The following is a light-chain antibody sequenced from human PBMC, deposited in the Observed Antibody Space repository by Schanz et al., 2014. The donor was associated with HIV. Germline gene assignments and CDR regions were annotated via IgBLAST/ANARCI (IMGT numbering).Light chain of an antibody. V-gene: IGKV1-5*03. Sequence: DIQMTQSPSTLSASVGDRVTLTCRASQTIGRLLAWYQQKPGTAPVLLIYQASTLETGVPSRFSGSGSGTQFTLTISGLQPDDFATYFCQQCVTYPYTFGQGTKLEIK. CDR1: QTIGRL. J-gene: IGKJ2*01. CDR2: QAS. CDR3: QQCVTYPYT.